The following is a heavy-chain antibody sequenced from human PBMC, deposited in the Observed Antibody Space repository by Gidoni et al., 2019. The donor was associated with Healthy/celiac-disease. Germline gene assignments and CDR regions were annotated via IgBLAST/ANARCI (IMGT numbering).Heavy chain of an antibody. CDR1: GFPFSGYG. CDR3: AKSSSSASPYYFDY. J-gene: IGHJ4*02. CDR2: ISYDGSNK. Sequence: QVQLVESGGGVVQPGRSLRLPCSASGFPFSGYGMHWVRQAPGKGLEGVAVISYDGSNKHFADSVKGRFTISRDNSKNTLYLQMNSLRAEDTAVYYCAKSSSSASPYYFDYWGQGTLVTVSS. V-gene: IGHV3-30*18. D-gene: IGHD6-19*01.